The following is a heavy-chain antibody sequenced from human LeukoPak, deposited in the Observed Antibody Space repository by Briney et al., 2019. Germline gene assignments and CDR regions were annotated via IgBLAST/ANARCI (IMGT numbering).Heavy chain of an antibody. CDR3: ARAAYDSSGYLTL. D-gene: IGHD3-22*01. J-gene: IGHJ4*02. CDR1: GFTFSSYG. CDR2: IWFDGTNK. Sequence: PGGSLRRSCAASGFTFSSYGMHWVRQAPGKGLEWVAVIWFDGTNKYYADSVKGRFTISRDNSKNTLFLQMNILRAEDTAVYYCARAAYDSSGYLTLWGQGTLVAVSS. V-gene: IGHV3-33*01.